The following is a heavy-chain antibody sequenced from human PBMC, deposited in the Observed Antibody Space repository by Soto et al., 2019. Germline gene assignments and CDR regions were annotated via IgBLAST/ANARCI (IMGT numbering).Heavy chain of an antibody. CDR3: ARGIKYGDYSRWFDP. D-gene: IGHD4-17*01. CDR2: IRNIANSYTT. V-gene: IGHV3-72*01. J-gene: IGHJ5*02. CDR1: GFTFSDHY. Sequence: GVLRLSRAVYGFTFSDHYMDWGRQAPGKGLEWVGRIRNIANSYTTDYAASVKGRFTISRDDSKNSLYLQMNSLRSEDTAVYYCARGIKYGDYSRWFDPWGPGTLVTVSS.